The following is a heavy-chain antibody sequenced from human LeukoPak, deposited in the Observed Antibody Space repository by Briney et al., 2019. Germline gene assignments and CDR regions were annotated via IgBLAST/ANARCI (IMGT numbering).Heavy chain of an antibody. Sequence: TSETLSLTCTVSGGSISSYYWSWIRQPPGKGLEWIGEIYHSGSTNYNPSLKSRVTISVDTSKNQFSLRLSSVTAADTAVYYCARRSGSYYVFDYWGQGTLVTVSS. CDR2: IYHSGST. CDR3: ARRSGSYYVFDY. D-gene: IGHD1-26*01. V-gene: IGHV4-59*08. J-gene: IGHJ4*02. CDR1: GGSISSYY.